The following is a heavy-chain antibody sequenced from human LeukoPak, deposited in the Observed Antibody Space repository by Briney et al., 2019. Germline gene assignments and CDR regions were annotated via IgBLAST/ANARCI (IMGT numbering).Heavy chain of an antibody. CDR2: INPNSGGT. V-gene: IGHV1-2*02. CDR1: GYTFTGYY. Sequence: ASVKVSCKASGYTFTGYYMHWVRQAPGQGLEWMGWINPNSGGTNYAQKFQGRVTMTRDTSISTAYMELSRLRSDDTAVYYCARDRRIAAAGTRWFDPWGQGTLVTVSS. CDR3: ARDRRIAAAGTRWFDP. J-gene: IGHJ5*02. D-gene: IGHD6-13*01.